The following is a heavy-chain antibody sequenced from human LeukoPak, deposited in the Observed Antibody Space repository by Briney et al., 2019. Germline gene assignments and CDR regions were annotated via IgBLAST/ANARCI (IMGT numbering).Heavy chain of an antibody. CDR2: IRSKANTYAT. D-gene: IGHD1-26*01. J-gene: IGHJ4*02. Sequence: AGGSLRLSCAASGFTFSGSAMHWVRQASGKGLEWVGRIRSKANTYATAYAASVKGRITISRDDSKNTAYLQMNRLKTEDTAVYYCTRGRRATHDYWGQGTLVTVSS. CDR3: TRGRRATHDY. CDR1: GFTFSGSA. V-gene: IGHV3-73*01.